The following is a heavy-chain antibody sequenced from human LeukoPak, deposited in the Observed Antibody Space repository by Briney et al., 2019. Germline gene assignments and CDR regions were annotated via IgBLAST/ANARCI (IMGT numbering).Heavy chain of an antibody. D-gene: IGHD6-25*01. CDR3: ARGRPSFFDY. CDR1: GGSISSGSYS. V-gene: IGHV4-30-2*01. Sequence: SQTLSLTCAVSGGSISSGSYSWSWIRQPPGKGLEWIGYIYPRGSTYYNPSLKSRVILSLDKSANQFSLNLSSVTAADTAVYYCARGRPSFFDYWGQGTLVTVSS. J-gene: IGHJ4*02. CDR2: IYPRGST.